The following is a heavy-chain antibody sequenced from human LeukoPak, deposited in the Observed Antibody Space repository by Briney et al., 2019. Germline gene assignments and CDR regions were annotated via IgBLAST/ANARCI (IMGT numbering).Heavy chain of an antibody. D-gene: IGHD3-9*01. CDR2: ISGSGTEST. V-gene: IGHV3-23*01. J-gene: IGHJ6*02. CDR1: GFTFRTYA. CDR3: ARVHPLRYFDWVDRYYGMDV. Sequence: GGSLRLSCEASGFTFRTYAMTWVRQAPGTGLECVSTISGSGTESTNYADSVKGRFTISRDISKNTLYLQMSSLRAEDTAVYYCARVHPLRYFDWVDRYYGMDVWGQGTTVTVSS.